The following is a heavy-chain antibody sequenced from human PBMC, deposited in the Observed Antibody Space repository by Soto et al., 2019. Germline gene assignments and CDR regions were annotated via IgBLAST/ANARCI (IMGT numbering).Heavy chain of an antibody. J-gene: IGHJ4*02. CDR3: ARARATIAAAAIFDC. D-gene: IGHD6-13*01. Sequence: SETLSLTCAVSGGSISTSNWWSWVRQPPGKGLKWIGDVYRTGSTNYNPSLESRVIVSVDKSKNQFSLKLTSVTAADTAVYYCARARATIAAAAIFDCWGQGTLVTVSS. CDR1: GGSISTSNW. CDR2: VYRTGST. V-gene: IGHV4-4*02.